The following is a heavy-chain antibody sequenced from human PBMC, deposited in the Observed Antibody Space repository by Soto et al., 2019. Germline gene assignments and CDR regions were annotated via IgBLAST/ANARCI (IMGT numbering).Heavy chain of an antibody. CDR2: IYYSGST. D-gene: IGHD3-22*01. CDR1: GGSISSGDYY. CDR3: AREALDSSGYYVY. V-gene: IGHV4-30-4*01. Sequence: PSETLSLTCTVSGGSISSGDYYWSWIRQPPGKGLEWIGYIYYSGSTYYNPSLKSRVTISVDTSKNQFSLKLSSVTAADTAVYYCAREALDSSGYYVYWGQGTLVTVSS. J-gene: IGHJ4*02.